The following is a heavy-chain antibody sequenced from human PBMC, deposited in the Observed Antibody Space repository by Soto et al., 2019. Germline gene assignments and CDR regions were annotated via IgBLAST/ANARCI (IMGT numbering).Heavy chain of an antibody. CDR3: ARGGSMATMPPGY. D-gene: IGHD5-12*01. CDR2: INHSGST. Sequence: PSETLSLTCTVHGGSFSGYDWSWIRQPPGKGLEWIGEINHSGSTNYNPSLKSRVTISVDTSKNQFSLKLSSVTAADTAVYYCARGGSMATMPPGYWGQGTLVTVSS. CDR1: GGSFSGYD. V-gene: IGHV4-34*01. J-gene: IGHJ4*02.